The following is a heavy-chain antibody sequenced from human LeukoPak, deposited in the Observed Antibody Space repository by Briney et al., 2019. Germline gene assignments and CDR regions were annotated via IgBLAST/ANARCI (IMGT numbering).Heavy chain of an antibody. CDR3: ARQENYYDSSGFHFDY. Sequence: PSETLSLTCTVSGGSISSYYWSWIRQPPGKGLERIGYIYTSGSTNYNPSLKSRVTISVDTSKNQFSLKLSSVTAADTAVYYCARQENYYDSSGFHFDYWGQGTLVTVSS. J-gene: IGHJ4*02. CDR2: IYTSGST. CDR1: GGSISSYY. V-gene: IGHV4-4*09. D-gene: IGHD3-22*01.